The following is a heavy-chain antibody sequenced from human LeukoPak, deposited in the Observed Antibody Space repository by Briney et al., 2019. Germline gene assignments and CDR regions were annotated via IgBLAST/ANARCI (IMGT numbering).Heavy chain of an antibody. J-gene: IGHJ4*02. CDR2: IKQDGSGK. D-gene: IGHD5-18*01. V-gene: IGHV3-7*03. Sequence: GGSLRLSCAASGFTFSSYWMSWVRQAPGKGLEWVANIKQDGSGKYYVDSVKGRFTISRDNAKNSLYLQMNSLRAEDTAVYYCARDVSAMVIIHWGQGTLVTVSS. CDR3: ARDVSAMVIIH. CDR1: GFTFSSYW.